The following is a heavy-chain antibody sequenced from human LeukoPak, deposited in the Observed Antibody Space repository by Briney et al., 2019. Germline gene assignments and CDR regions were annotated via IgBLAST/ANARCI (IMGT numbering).Heavy chain of an antibody. J-gene: IGHJ6*03. V-gene: IGHV1-2*02. CDR1: GYTFTGYY. CDR3: ARGGRGSYSPDGYYYYYMDV. D-gene: IGHD1-26*01. Sequence: ASVKVSCKASGYTFTGYYMHWVRQAPGQGLEWMGWINPNSGGTNYAQKFQGRVTMTRDTSTSTAYMELSRLRSDDTAVYYCARGGRGSYSPDGYYYYYMDVWGKGTTVTVSS. CDR2: INPNSGGT.